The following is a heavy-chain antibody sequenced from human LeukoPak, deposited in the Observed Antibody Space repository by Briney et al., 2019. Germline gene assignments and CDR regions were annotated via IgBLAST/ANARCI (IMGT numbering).Heavy chain of an antibody. V-gene: IGHV4-4*07. CDR3: ARRTEITYYDILTGYYNQNYFDY. CDR2: IYTSGST. D-gene: IGHD3-9*01. CDR1: GGSISSYY. Sequence: PSETLSLTCTVSGGSISSYYWSWIRQPAGKGLEWIGRIYTSGSTNYNPSLKSRVTMSVDTSKNQFSLKLSSVTAADTAVYYCARRTEITYYDILTGYYNQNYFDYWGQGTLVTVSS. J-gene: IGHJ4*02.